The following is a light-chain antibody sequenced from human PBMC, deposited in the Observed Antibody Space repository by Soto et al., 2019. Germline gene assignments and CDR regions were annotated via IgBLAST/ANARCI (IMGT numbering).Light chain of an antibody. CDR1: STDVGGYNY. Sequence: QSALAQPSSVSGSPGQSITISCTGTSTDVGGYNYVSWYQHHSGKAPKLLIYEVTNRPSGISDRFSGSKSVNTASLTISGLQAEDESDYYCGSYTSTDTPFVFGTGTKRTVL. CDR3: GSYTSTDTPFV. CDR2: EVT. J-gene: IGLJ1*01. V-gene: IGLV2-14*01.